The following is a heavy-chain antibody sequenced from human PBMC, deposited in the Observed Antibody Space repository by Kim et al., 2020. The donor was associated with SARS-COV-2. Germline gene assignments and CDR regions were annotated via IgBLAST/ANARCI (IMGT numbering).Heavy chain of an antibody. Sequence: GGSLRLSCAASGFTFSSYWMSWVRQAPGKGLEWVANIKQDGSEKYYVDSVKGRFTISRDNAKNSRYLQMNSLRAEDTAVYYCASYDSSGYFAYYFDYWGPGTLVTVSS. CDR1: GFTFSSYW. D-gene: IGHD3-22*01. CDR3: ASYDSSGYFAYYFDY. V-gene: IGHV3-7*03. J-gene: IGHJ4*01. CDR2: IKQDGSEK.